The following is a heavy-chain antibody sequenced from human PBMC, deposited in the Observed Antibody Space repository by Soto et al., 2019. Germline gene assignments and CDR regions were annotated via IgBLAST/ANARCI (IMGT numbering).Heavy chain of an antibody. J-gene: IGHJ6*02. V-gene: IGHV1-18*04. CDR2: ISGHNGKA. D-gene: IGHD5-12*01. Sequence: GASVKVSCRASGYTFKSYDVMWVRKAPGQGLEWMGWISGHNGKADYAENFQGRVMMPTDTATATASMNLRGLRSDDTAVYYCARKGYIGNFAMDVCGQGTTVTVSS. CDR1: GYTFKSYD. CDR3: ARKGYIGNFAMDV.